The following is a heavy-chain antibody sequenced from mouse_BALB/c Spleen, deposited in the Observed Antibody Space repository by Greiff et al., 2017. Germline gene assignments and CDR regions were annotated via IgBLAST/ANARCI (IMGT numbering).Heavy chain of an antibody. V-gene: IGHV5-6-5*01. D-gene: IGHD2-14*01. CDR3: ARGQVRRGPLDY. J-gene: IGHJ2*01. Sequence: EVKLVESGGGLVKPGGSLKLSCAASGFTFSSYAMSWVRQTPEKRLEWVASISSGGSTYYPDSVKGRFTISRDNARNILYLQMSSLRSEDTAMYYCARGQVRRGPLDYWGQGTTLTVSS. CDR1: GFTFSSYA. CDR2: ISSGGST.